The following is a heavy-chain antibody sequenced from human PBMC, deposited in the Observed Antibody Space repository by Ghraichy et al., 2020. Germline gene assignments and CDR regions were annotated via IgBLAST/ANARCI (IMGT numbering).Heavy chain of an antibody. CDR3: ARSGEELLIYYYGMDV. J-gene: IGHJ6*02. Sequence: SETLSLTCTVSGGSISSSSYYWGWIRQPPGKGLEWIGSIYYSGSTYYNPSLKSRVTISVDTSKNQFSLKLSSVTAADTAVYYCARSGEELLIYYYGMDVWGQGTTATVSS. CDR2: IYYSGST. D-gene: IGHD1-26*01. V-gene: IGHV4-39*01. CDR1: GGSISSSSYY.